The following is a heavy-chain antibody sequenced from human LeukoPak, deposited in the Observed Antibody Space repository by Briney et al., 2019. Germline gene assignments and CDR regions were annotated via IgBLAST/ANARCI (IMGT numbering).Heavy chain of an antibody. D-gene: IGHD6-19*01. J-gene: IGHJ6*02. V-gene: IGHV4-59*12. CDR3: ARERGYSSGWYGSHYYYYYGMDV. CDR1: GGSISSYY. Sequence: SETLSLTCTVSGGSISSYYWSWLRQPPGKGLEWIGYIYYSGSNKYNPSLKSRVTISVDTSKNQFSLKLSSVTAADTAVYYCARERGYSSGWYGSHYYYYYGMDVWGQGTTVTVSS. CDR2: IYYSGSN.